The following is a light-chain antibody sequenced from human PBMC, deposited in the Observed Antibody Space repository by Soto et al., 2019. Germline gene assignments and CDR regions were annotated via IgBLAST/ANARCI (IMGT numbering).Light chain of an antibody. V-gene: IGKV3-11*01. CDR3: QQRNFWPLT. CDR2: DAS. J-gene: IGKJ3*01. CDR1: QSIGSY. Sequence: ENVLTQFPATLSLSPGERATLSCRASQSIGSYLAWYQQKPGQAPRLLIYDASNRATGIPARFSGSGSETDFTLTIDSLEPEDVAIYYCQQRNFWPLTFGPGTRVEIK.